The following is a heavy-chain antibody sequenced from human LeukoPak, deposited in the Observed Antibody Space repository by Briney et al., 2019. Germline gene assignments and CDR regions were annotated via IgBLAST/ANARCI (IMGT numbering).Heavy chain of an antibody. CDR2: ITPIFGTA. D-gene: IGHD3-22*01. V-gene: IGHV1-69*01. J-gene: IGHJ4*02. CDR3: AREWGLESSGYYYAY. CDR1: GGTFRRFT. Sequence: SVKVSCKASGGTFRRFTISWVRQAPGQGFEWMGGITPIFGTANFAQKFQGRVSITADESTSTAFMELSSLRSEDTAVYYCAREWGLESSGYYYAYWGQGTLVTVSS.